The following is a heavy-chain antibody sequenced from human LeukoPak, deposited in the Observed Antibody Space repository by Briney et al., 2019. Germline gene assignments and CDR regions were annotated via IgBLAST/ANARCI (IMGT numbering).Heavy chain of an antibody. V-gene: IGHV3-30-3*01. Sequence: GGSLRLSCVASGFTFSSYVMHWVRQAPGKGLEWVALISYDGSNKYYADSVKGRFTISRDNSKNTLYLQMNSLRAEDTAVYYCARGGVYSSGSYYLYYFDYWGQGTLVTVSS. CDR2: ISYDGSNK. CDR1: GFTFSSYV. CDR3: ARGGVYSSGSYYLYYFDY. J-gene: IGHJ4*02. D-gene: IGHD6-19*01.